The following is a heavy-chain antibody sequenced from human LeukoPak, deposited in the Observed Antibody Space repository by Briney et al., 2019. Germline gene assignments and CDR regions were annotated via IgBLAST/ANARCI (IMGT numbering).Heavy chain of an antibody. CDR2: IYYSGST. Sequence: SETLSLTCTVSGGSISSSSYYWGWIRQPPGKRLEWIGSIYYSGSTYYNPSLKSRVTISVDTSKNQFSLKLSSVTAADTAVYYCAREVRGSYYLYDYWGQGTLVTVSS. J-gene: IGHJ4*02. CDR1: GGSISSSSYY. V-gene: IGHV4-39*02. CDR3: AREVRGSYYLYDY. D-gene: IGHD1-26*01.